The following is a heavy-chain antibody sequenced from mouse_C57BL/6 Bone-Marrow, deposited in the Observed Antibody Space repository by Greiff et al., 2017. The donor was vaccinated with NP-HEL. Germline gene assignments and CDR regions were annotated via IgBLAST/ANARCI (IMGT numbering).Heavy chain of an antibody. CDR3: AIGRGFAY. CDR2: IHPSDGDT. J-gene: IGHJ3*01. Sequence: VQLQQPGAELVKPGASVKVSCKASGYTFTSYWMHWVKQRPGHGLEWIGRIHPSDGDTNYNQKFKGKATLTVDKSSSTAYMQLSSLTSEDSAVYYCAIGRGFAYWGQGTRVTVSA. V-gene: IGHV1-74*01. CDR1: GYTFTSYW.